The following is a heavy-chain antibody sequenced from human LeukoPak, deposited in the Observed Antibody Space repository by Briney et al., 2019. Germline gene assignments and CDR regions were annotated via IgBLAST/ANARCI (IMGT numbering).Heavy chain of an antibody. J-gene: IGHJ5*02. Sequence: PSETLSLTCTVSGGSISSYYWSWIRQPPGKGLEWIGYIYYSGNTNYNPSLKSRVTISVDTSKNQFSLKLSSVTAADTAVYYCAREHSDFDWSPPRFDPWGQGTLVTVSS. D-gene: IGHD3-9*01. CDR1: GGSISSYY. V-gene: IGHV4-59*12. CDR3: AREHSDFDWSPPRFDP. CDR2: IYYSGNT.